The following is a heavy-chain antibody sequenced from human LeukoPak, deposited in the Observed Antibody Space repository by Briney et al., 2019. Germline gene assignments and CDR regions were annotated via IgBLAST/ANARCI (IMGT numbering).Heavy chain of an antibody. CDR2: ISWDGGST. CDR1: GFTFDDYA. Sequence: PGGSLRLSCAASGFTFDDYAMHWVRQAPGKGLVWVSLISWDGGSTYYADSVKGRFTISRDNSKNSLYLQMNSLRAEDTALYYCAKDSSSGWLDYWGQGTLVTVSS. CDR3: AKDSSSGWLDY. J-gene: IGHJ4*02. V-gene: IGHV3-43D*03. D-gene: IGHD6-19*01.